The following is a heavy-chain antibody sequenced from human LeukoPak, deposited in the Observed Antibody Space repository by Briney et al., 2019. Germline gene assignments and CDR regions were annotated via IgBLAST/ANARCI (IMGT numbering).Heavy chain of an antibody. J-gene: IGHJ4*02. CDR3: ATDCSSTSCHPPQLDY. V-gene: IGHV3-21*01. CDR2: ISSSSSYI. CDR1: GFTFSSYS. D-gene: IGHD2-2*01. Sequence: GGSLRLSCAASGFTFSSYSMNWVRQAPGKGLEWVSSISSSSSYIYYADSVKGRFTISRDNAKNSLYLQMNSLRAEDTAVYYCATDCSSTSCHPPQLDYWGQGTLVTVSS.